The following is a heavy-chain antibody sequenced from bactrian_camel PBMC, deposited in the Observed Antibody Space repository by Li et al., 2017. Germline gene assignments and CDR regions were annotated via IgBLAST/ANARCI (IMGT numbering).Heavy chain of an antibody. Sequence: VQLVESGGGLVQPGESLRLSCVASGITFSGHDMSWVRQAPGKGLEWVSSINSGGSTTYYADSVKGRFTISQNSAKNFVSLQMNSLKPEDTAMYYCAAKSPCKGTSGLTMSGYRIWGQGTQVTVS. J-gene: IGHJ4*01. V-gene: IGHV3S40*01. CDR3: AAKSPCKGTSGLTMSGYRI. D-gene: IGHD3*01. CDR2: INSGGSTT. CDR1: GITFSGHD.